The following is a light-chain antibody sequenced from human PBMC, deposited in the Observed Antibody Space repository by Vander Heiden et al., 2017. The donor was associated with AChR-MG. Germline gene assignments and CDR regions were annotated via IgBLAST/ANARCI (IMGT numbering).Light chain of an antibody. V-gene: IGLV1-40*01. CDR3: QSYDSSLSGSEVV. CDR2: GNS. J-gene: IGLJ2*01. CDR1: SSNIGAGYD. Sequence: QSVLTQPPSVSGAPGPRVTISCTGGSSNIGAGYDVHWYQQLPGTAPKRLIYGNSNRPSGVPDRFSGSKSGTSASLAITGLQAEDEADYYCQSYDSSLSGSEVVFGGGTKLTVL.